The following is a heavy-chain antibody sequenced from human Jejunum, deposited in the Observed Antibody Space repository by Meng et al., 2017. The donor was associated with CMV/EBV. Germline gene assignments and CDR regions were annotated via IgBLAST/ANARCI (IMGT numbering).Heavy chain of an antibody. CDR2: ISHSGAT. J-gene: IGHJ2*01. CDR3: AKDVNPLNWFFDV. CDR1: GVSISSSYHY. V-gene: IGHV4-39*07. Sequence: QVQLRGPGPGLVKPSGTLSLSCTVSGVSISSSYHYWAWVRQSPGKGLEWIGSISHSGATYYTPSLTSRLTMSVDTSKNQFSLKLSFVTAADTAVYYCAKDVNPLNWFFDVWGRGTLVTVSS. D-gene: IGHD1-14*01.